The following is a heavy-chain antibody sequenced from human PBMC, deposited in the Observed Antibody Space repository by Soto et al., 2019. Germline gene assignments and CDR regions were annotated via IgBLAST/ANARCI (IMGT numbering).Heavy chain of an antibody. CDR1: GFTFSSYG. CDR3: AKDSSFIALALDAFDI. V-gene: IGHV3-30*18. Sequence: GGSLRLSCAASGFTFSSYGMHWVRQAPGKGLEWVAVISYDGSNKYYADSVKGRFTISRDNSKNTLYLQMNSLRAEDTAVYYCAKDSSFIALALDAFDIWGQGTMVTVSS. J-gene: IGHJ3*02. CDR2: ISYDGSNK. D-gene: IGHD3-16*02.